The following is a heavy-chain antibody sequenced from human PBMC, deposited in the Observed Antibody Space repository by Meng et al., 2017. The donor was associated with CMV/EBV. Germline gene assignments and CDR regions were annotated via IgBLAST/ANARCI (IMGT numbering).Heavy chain of an antibody. CDR3: ARVGLYCSSTSCPHYYYYGMDV. J-gene: IGHJ6*02. D-gene: IGHD2-2*01. Sequence: GESLKISCAASGFTFSSYSMNWVRQAPGKGLEWVSYISSSSTIYYADSVKGRFTISRDNAKNSLYLQMNSLRAEDTAVYYCARVGLYCSSTSCPHYYYYGMDVWGQGTAVTVSS. V-gene: IGHV3-48*04. CDR2: ISSSSTI. CDR1: GFTFSSYS.